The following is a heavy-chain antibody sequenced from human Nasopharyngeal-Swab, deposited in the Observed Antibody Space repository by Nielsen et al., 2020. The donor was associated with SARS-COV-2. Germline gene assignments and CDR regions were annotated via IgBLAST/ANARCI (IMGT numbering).Heavy chain of an antibody. Sequence: SETLSLTCTVSGGSISSGSYYWSWIRQPAGKGLEWIGRIYTSGSTNYNPSLKSRVTISVDTSKNQFSLKLSSVTAADTAVYYWSRGVGFCTNGVCYNKDYYYYYYMDVWGKGTTVTVSS. CDR3: SRGVGFCTNGVCYNKDYYYYYYMDV. CDR2: IYTSGST. V-gene: IGHV4-61*02. CDR1: GGSISSGSYY. J-gene: IGHJ6*03. D-gene: IGHD2-8*01.